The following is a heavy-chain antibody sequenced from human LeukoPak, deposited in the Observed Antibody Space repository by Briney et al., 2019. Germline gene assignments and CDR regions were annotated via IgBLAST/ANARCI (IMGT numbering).Heavy chain of an antibody. CDR3: ARARGVDYDFWSGYYYYMDV. V-gene: IGHV3-48*01. Sequence: PGGSLRLSCAASGFTFSSYSMNWVRQAPGKGLEWVSYISSSSSTIYYADSAKGRFTISRDNAKNSLYLQMNSLRAEDTAVYYCARARGVDYDFWSGYYYYMDVWGKGTTVTVSS. CDR1: GFTFSSYS. J-gene: IGHJ6*03. CDR2: ISSSSSTI. D-gene: IGHD3-3*01.